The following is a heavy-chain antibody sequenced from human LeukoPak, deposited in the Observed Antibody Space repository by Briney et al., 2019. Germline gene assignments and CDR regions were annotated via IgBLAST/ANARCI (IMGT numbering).Heavy chain of an antibody. J-gene: IGHJ5*02. Sequence: PSETLSLTCAVSGGSISSGSYYWSWIRQPAGKGLEWIGRIYTSGSTNYNPSLKSRVTISVDTSKNRFSLKLSSVTAADTAVYYCAREGLNMVRGVIPKEAWGWFDPWGQGTLVTVSS. V-gene: IGHV4-61*02. D-gene: IGHD3-10*01. CDR1: GGSISSGSYY. CDR3: AREGLNMVRGVIPKEAWGWFDP. CDR2: IYTSGST.